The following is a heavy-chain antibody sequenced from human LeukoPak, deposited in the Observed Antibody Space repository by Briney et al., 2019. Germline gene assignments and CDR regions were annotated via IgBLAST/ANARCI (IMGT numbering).Heavy chain of an antibody. CDR2: IYYSGST. V-gene: IGHV4-59*11. J-gene: IGHJ5*02. Sequence: SETLSLTCTVSGGSISSHYWSWIRQPPGKGLEWIGYIYYSGSTNYSPSLKSRVTISVDTSKNQFSLKLSSVTAADTAVYYCARKAMVAAAFDPWGQGTLVTVSS. CDR1: GGSISSHY. D-gene: IGHD6-13*01. CDR3: ARKAMVAAAFDP.